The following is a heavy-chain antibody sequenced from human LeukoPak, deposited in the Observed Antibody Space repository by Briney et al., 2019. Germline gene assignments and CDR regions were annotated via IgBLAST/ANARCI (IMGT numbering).Heavy chain of an antibody. CDR3: AREDDYYGSGSYGGY. V-gene: IGHV4-59*02. J-gene: IGHJ4*02. Sequence: SETLSLTCTVSGGSVSGYYWTWIRQPPGKGLEWIGYIYHSGSTYYNPSLKSRVTISVDTSKNQFSLKLSSVTAADTAVYYCAREDDYYGSGSYGGYWGQGTLVTVSS. D-gene: IGHD3-10*01. CDR1: GGSVSGYY. CDR2: IYHSGST.